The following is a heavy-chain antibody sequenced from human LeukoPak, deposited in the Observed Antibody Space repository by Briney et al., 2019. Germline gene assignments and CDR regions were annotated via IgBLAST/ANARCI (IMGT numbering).Heavy chain of an antibody. D-gene: IGHD4-17*01. Sequence: SETLSLTCTVSGDSISSYYWSWIRQPPGKGLEWIGYIYYSGSTNYNPSLKSRVTISVDTSKNQFSLKLSSVTAADTAVYYCASASYGDYRTFQHWGQGTLVTVSS. CDR3: ASASYGDYRTFQH. CDR2: IYYSGST. J-gene: IGHJ1*01. V-gene: IGHV4-59*01. CDR1: GDSISSYY.